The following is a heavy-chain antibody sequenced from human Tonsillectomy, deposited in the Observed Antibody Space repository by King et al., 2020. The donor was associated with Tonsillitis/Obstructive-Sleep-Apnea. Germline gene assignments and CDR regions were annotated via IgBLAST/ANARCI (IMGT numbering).Heavy chain of an antibody. D-gene: IGHD6-13*01. CDR1: GGSFSGYY. J-gene: IGHJ5*02. V-gene: IGHV4-34*01. CDR2: INHSGST. Sequence: VQLQQWGAGLLKPSETLSLTCAVYGGSFSGYYWSWIRQPPGKGLEWIGEINHSGSTNYNPSLKSRVTISVDTSKNQFSLKLRSVTAADTAVYYCARGRVVRQQTANWFDPWGQGTLVTVSS. CDR3: ARGRVVRQQTANWFDP.